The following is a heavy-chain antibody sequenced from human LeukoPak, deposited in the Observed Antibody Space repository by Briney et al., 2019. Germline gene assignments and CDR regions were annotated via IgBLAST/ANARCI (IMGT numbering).Heavy chain of an antibody. J-gene: IGHJ3*02. Sequence: ASVKVPCKASGYTFTSYGISWVRQAPGQGLEWMGWISAYNGNTNYAQKLQGRVTMTTDTSTSTAYMELRSLRSDDTAVYYCARPHYDFWSGPVAGGAFDIWGQGTMVTVSS. CDR3: ARPHYDFWSGPVAGGAFDI. D-gene: IGHD3-3*01. CDR1: GYTFTSYG. V-gene: IGHV1-18*01. CDR2: ISAYNGNT.